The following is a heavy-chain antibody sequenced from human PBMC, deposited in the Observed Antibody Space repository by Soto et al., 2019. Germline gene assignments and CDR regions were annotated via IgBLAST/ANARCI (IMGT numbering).Heavy chain of an antibody. CDR1: GFTFSDYY. D-gene: IGHD2-15*01. CDR2: ISASTGYT. Sequence: PGGSLRLSCAASGFTFSDYYMSWIRQAPGKGLEWVSDISASTGYTNYADSVKGRFTISRENAKNSLYLQMNSLRAEDTAVYYCARRQAAGNWFDLWGQGT. CDR3: ARRQAAGNWFDL. V-gene: IGHV3-11*06. J-gene: IGHJ5*02.